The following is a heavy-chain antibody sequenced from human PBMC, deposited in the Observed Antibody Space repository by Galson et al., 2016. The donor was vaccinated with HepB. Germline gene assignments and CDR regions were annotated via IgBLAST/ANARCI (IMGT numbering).Heavy chain of an antibody. V-gene: IGHV1-18*03. CDR1: GYTFTTSG. Sequence: SVKVSCKASGYTFTTSGISWVRQAPGQGLEWMGWISTYSGNTKYAQKFQGGLTLTTDSSTTTAYMELRSLRFDDMALYYCARDVQYRFDSWGQGTLVTVSS. D-gene: IGHD2/OR15-2a*01. CDR3: ARDVQYRFDS. CDR2: ISTYSGNT. J-gene: IGHJ4*02.